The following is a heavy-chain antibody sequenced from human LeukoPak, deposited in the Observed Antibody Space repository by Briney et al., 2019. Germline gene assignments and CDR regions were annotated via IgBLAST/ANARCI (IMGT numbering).Heavy chain of an antibody. D-gene: IGHD5-18*01. Sequence: ASVKVSCKASGYTFTGYYMHWVRQAPGQGLEWMGRINPNSGGTNYAQKFQGRVTMTRDTSISTAYMELSRLRSDDTAVYYCAIGPKLDTAMGTGYYWGQGTLVAVSS. CDR3: AIGPKLDTAMGTGYY. V-gene: IGHV1-2*06. CDR2: INPNSGGT. CDR1: GYTFTGYY. J-gene: IGHJ4*02.